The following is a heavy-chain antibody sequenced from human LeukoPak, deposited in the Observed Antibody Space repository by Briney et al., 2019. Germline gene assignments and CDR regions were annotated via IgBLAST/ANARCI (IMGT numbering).Heavy chain of an antibody. CDR3: ARTYYYGSGSNDY. D-gene: IGHD3-10*01. CDR2: VWDDGSSQ. CDR1: LFTLSGYG. J-gene: IGHJ4*02. V-gene: IGHV3-33*03. Sequence: GGSLRLSRAASLFTLSGYGMHSVRQAPGKGLEWVAVVWDDGSSQNYADSVKGRFTISRDNAKNSLYLQMNSLRAEDTAVYYCARTYYYGSGSNDYWGQGTLVTVSS.